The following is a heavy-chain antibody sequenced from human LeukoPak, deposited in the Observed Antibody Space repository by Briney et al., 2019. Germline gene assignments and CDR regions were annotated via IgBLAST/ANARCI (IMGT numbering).Heavy chain of an antibody. CDR2: ISAYNGNT. D-gene: IGHD6-13*01. J-gene: IGHJ4*02. V-gene: IGHV1-18*01. Sequence: ASVKVSCKASGYTFTSYGISWVRQAPGQGLEWMGWISAYNGNTNYAQKLQGRVTMTTDTSTSTAYMELRSLRSDDTAVYYCARTAASSSSWLRLSRNDYWGQGTLVTVSS. CDR3: ARTAASSSSWLRLSRNDY. CDR1: GYTFTSYG.